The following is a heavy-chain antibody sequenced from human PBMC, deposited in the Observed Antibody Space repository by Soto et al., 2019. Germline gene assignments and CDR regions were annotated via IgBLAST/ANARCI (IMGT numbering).Heavy chain of an antibody. J-gene: IGHJ5*02. CDR1: GYSFSTYW. CDR2: IYAANSET. Sequence: EVQLVQSGAEVKKPGESLKISCEASGYSFSTYWIGWVRQMPGKGLEWVGLIYAANSETRYSPSFQGQVTLSVDKSINTAYLQWSSLKASDTAIYYCGRHPPTPAHNGYLHPLGQGTLVTVSS. D-gene: IGHD1-7*01. V-gene: IGHV5-51*01. CDR3: GRHPPTPAHNGYLHP.